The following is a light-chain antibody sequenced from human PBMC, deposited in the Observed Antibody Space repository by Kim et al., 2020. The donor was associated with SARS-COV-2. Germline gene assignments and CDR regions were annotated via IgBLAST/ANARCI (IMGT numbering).Light chain of an antibody. CDR3: KQYKTYPWT. Sequence: DIQMTQSPATLSASLGDRVTITCRASQNIGSSLAWYQQKPGKAPNLLIYKASSLEGGVPSRFSGSGSGTDFTLTISSLQPDDFATYYCKQYKTYPWTFGQGTKVDIK. CDR2: KAS. J-gene: IGKJ1*01. V-gene: IGKV1-5*03. CDR1: QNIGSS.